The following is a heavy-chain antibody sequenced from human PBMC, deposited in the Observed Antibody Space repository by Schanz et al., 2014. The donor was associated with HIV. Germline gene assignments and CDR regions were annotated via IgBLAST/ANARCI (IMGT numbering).Heavy chain of an antibody. CDR1: GFSFSIFG. CDR2: ISYDGSNK. D-gene: IGHD1-1*01. Sequence: QVQLVESGGGVVQPGRSLRLSWAASGFSFSIFGMHWVRQAPGKGLEWVAVISYDGSNKYYADSVKGRFTISRDNSKNTLYLQMNSLRAEDTAVYYCAKRRDSGYAYFDYWGQGTLVTVSS. J-gene: IGHJ4*02. V-gene: IGHV3-30*18. CDR3: AKRRDSGYAYFDY.